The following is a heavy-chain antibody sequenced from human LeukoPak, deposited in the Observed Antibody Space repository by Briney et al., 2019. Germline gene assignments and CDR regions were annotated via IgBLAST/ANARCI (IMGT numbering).Heavy chain of an antibody. CDR1: GGSFSGYY. Sequence: AETLSLTCAVYGGSFSGYYWSWLRQPPGKGREWIGEINHSGSTNYNPSLKSRGTISVDTSKNQFSLKLSSVTAADTAVYYCAGDSSGYYWGQGTLVTVSS. J-gene: IGHJ4*02. V-gene: IGHV4-34*01. CDR3: AGDSSGYY. D-gene: IGHD3-22*01. CDR2: INHSGST.